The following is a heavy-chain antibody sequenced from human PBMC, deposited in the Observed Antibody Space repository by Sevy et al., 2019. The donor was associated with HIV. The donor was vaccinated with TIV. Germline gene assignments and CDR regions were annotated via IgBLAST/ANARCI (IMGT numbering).Heavy chain of an antibody. CDR3: AGENAWGRGYS. Sequence: SETLSLTCTVSGGSITRLYCNWIRQPPGKGLEWMAHIYYNGHINYNPSLKGRVTLSLDTSRNQFSLRLRSVTAADTAMYYCAGENAWGRGYSWGQGTLVTVSS. V-gene: IGHV4-59*08. J-gene: IGHJ4*02. CDR2: IYYNGHI. D-gene: IGHD1-26*01. CDR1: GGSITRLY.